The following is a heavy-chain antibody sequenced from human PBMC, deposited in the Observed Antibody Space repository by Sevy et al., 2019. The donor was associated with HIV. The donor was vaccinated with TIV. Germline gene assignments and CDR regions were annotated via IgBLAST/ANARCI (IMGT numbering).Heavy chain of an antibody. CDR2: ISSSSSYL. CDR3: ATDKGGYDPFDY. CDR1: GFTISRYS. V-gene: IGHV3-21*01. J-gene: IGHJ4*02. Sequence: GGSLRLSCAASGFTISRYSMNWVRQAPGKGLEWVSSISSSSSYLYYADSVKGRFTISRDNAKNSLYLQMNSLRSEDTAVYYCATDKGGYDPFDYWGQGTLVTVSS. D-gene: IGHD5-12*01.